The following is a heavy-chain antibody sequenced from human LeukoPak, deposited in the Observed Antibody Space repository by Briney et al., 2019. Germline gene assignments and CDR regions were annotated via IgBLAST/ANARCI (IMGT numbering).Heavy chain of an antibody. CDR2: IYTSGST. D-gene: IGHD6-19*01. Sequence: SETLSPTCTVSGGSISSGSYYWSWIRQPAGKGLEWIGRIYTSGSTNYNPSLKSRVTISVDTSKNQFSLKLSSVTAADTAVYYCARDSCWYEEDFQHWGQGTLVTVSS. J-gene: IGHJ1*01. CDR3: ARDSCWYEEDFQH. CDR1: GGSISSGSYY. V-gene: IGHV4-61*02.